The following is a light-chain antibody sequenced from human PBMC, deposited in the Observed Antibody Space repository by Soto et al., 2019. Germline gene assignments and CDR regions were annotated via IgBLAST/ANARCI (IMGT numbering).Light chain of an antibody. CDR3: QHYDGFPWP. CDR1: QNISNW. CDR2: KAS. V-gene: IGKV1-5*03. J-gene: IGKJ1*01. Sequence: DIQMTQSPSTLSASIGDRVTITCRASQNISNWLAWYQQKPGKAPKLLIYKASSLEGGVPSRFRGSASGTEFPLTISSLQPVDFATYYCQHYDGFPWPSGRGTRWKSN.